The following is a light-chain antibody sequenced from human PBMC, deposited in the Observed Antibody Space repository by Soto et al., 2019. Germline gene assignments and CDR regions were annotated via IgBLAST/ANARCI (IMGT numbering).Light chain of an antibody. CDR2: AVS. CDR3: LQDHDYPHT. J-gene: IGKJ1*01. CDR1: QGVGND. Sequence: AIQMTQSPSSLSASVGDRVTIICRASQGVGNDLAWYQQRPGKAPKVLIYAVSTLQGGVPSRFSGSESGSDFALTISSLQPEDSATYYCLQDHDYPHTFGQGTKLEVK. V-gene: IGKV1-6*01.